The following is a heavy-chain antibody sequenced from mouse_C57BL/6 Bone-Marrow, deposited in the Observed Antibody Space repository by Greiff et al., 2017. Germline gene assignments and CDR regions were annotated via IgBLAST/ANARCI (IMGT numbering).Heavy chain of an antibody. D-gene: IGHD3-3*01. Sequence: EVHLVESGGDLVKPGGSLKLSCAASGFTFSSYGMSWVRQTPDKRLEWVATISSGGSYTYYPDSVKGRFTISRDNAKNTLYLQMSSLKSEDTAMDYCARPGRGFDYWGQGTTLTVSS. CDR1: GFTFSSYG. J-gene: IGHJ2*01. V-gene: IGHV5-6*01. CDR2: ISSGGSYT. CDR3: ARPGRGFDY.